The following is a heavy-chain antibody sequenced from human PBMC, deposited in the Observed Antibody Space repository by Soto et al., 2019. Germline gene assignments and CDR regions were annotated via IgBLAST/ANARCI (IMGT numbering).Heavy chain of an antibody. CDR3: ARDSGWPILNFDN. D-gene: IGHD3-10*01. J-gene: IGHJ4*02. CDR1: DFDFSSYG. CDR2: SSYDGRET. Sequence: SLRLSCAASDFDFSSYGIHCVRQAPGKGLEWVAASSYDGRETFYADSAKGRFTVSKEVSKNTAFLQMNALRHEDTAVYFCARDSGWPILNFDNWGQGTPVTVCS. V-gene: IGHV3-30*03.